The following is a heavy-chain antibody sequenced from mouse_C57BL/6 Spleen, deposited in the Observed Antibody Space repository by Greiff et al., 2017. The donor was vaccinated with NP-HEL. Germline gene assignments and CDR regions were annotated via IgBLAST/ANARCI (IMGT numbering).Heavy chain of an antibody. CDR3: ARDMVTTSMDY. J-gene: IGHJ4*01. Sequence: QVQLQQSGPELVKPGASVKISCKASGYAFSSSWMNWVKQRPGKGLEWIGRIYPGDGDTNYNGKFKGKATLTADKSSSTAYMQLSSLTSEDSAVYFCARDMVTTSMDYWGQGTSVTVSS. CDR2: IYPGDGDT. D-gene: IGHD2-2*01. V-gene: IGHV1-82*01. CDR1: GYAFSSSW.